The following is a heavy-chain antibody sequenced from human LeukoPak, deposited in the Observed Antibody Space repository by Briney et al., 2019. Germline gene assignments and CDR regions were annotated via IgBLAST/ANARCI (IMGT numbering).Heavy chain of an antibody. CDR2: IYYSGST. CDR3: ARGPFLEWLVKSSSFDP. J-gene: IGHJ5*02. Sequence: PSETLSLTCTVSGGSISSGGYSWSWIRQHPGKGLEWIGYIYYSGSTYYNPSLKSRVTISVDTSKNQFSLKLSSVTAADTAVYYCARGPFLEWLVKSSSFDPWGQGTLVTVSS. D-gene: IGHD3-3*02. CDR1: GGSISSGGYS. V-gene: IGHV4-31*03.